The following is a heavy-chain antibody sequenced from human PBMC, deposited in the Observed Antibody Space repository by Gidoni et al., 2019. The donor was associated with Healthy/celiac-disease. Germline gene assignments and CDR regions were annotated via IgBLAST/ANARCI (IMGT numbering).Heavy chain of an antibody. CDR3: ARGGGPRWFDP. V-gene: IGHV4-34*01. CDR1: GGSFSGYY. Sequence: QVQLQQWGAGLLKPSETLSLTCAVYGGSFSGYYWSWFRQPPGKGLEWIGEINHSGRTNYNPSLKRRVTISVDTSKNQFSLKVSSVTAADTAVYYCARGGGPRWFDPWGQGTLVTVSS. J-gene: IGHJ5*02. CDR2: INHSGRT.